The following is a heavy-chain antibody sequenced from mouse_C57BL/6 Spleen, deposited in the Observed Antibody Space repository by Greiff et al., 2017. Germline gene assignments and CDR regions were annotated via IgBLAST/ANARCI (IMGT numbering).Heavy chain of an antibody. D-gene: IGHD1-1*01. CDR2: IHPNSGST. CDR1: GYTFTSYW. Sequence: QVQLQPPGAELVKPGASVKLSCKASGYTFTSYWMHWVKQRPGPGLEWIGMIHPNSGSTNSNEKFKSKATLTVDKSYSPAYMQLSSLTSEDSAVFYCARDGSSYFDYGGQGTTLTVAS. CDR3: ARDGSSYFDY. J-gene: IGHJ2*01. V-gene: IGHV1-64*01.